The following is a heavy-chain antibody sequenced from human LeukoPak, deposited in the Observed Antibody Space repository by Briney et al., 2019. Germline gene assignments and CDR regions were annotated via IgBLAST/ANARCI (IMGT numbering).Heavy chain of an antibody. CDR3: ARDFGMAGATNAFDI. CDR1: GFAFSGYW. D-gene: IGHD1-26*01. J-gene: IGHJ3*02. Sequence: GGSLRLSCAASGFAFSGYWMHWVRQAPGKGLVWVSLIHSDGSRTSYADSVKGRFTISRDNAKNTLYLQMNSLRAEDTALYYCARDFGMAGATNAFDIWGQGTMVTVSS. CDR2: IHSDGSRT. V-gene: IGHV3-74*01.